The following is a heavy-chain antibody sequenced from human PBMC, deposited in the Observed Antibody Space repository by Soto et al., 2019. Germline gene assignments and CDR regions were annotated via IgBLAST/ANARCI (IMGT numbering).Heavy chain of an antibody. V-gene: IGHV3-15*07. CDR1: GFIFSNAR. CDR2: IVSNIDSGTT. J-gene: IGHJ6*02. Sequence: EVQLVESGGGLLKPGGSLRLSCAASGFIFSNARMNWVRQAPGKGLEWVGRIVSNIDSGTTAYGAPVKGRFTISRDDSKNTLYLQLNIVKTEDTAVCYCATYYYDGMDVWGQGTTVTVSS. CDR3: ATYYYDGMDV.